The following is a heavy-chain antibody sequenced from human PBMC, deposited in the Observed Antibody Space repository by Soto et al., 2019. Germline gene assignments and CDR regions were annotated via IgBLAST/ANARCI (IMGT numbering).Heavy chain of an antibody. Sequence: PSETLSLTCTVSGGSISSYYWSWIRQPPGKGLEWIGYIYYSGSTNYNPSLKSRVTISVDTSKNQFSLELSSVTAADTAVYYCAREGSDCGGTYNWFDPWGQGTLVTVSS. CDR1: GGSISSYY. CDR2: IYYSGST. CDR3: AREGSDCGGTYNWFDP. J-gene: IGHJ5*02. V-gene: IGHV4-59*01. D-gene: IGHD4-17*01.